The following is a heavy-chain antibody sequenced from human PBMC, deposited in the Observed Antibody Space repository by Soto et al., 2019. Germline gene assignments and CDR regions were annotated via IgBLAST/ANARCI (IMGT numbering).Heavy chain of an antibody. CDR2: ISYDGSNK. D-gene: IGHD4-4*01. Sequence: GGSLRLSCAASGFTFSSYGMHWVRQAPGKGLEWVAVISYDGSNKYYADSVKGRFTISRDNSKNTLYLQMNSLRAEDTAVYYCAKDLSSGPPEGLDYSFFYGMDVWGQGTTVTVSS. V-gene: IGHV3-30*18. CDR1: GFTFSSYG. CDR3: AKDLSSGPPEGLDYSFFYGMDV. J-gene: IGHJ6*02.